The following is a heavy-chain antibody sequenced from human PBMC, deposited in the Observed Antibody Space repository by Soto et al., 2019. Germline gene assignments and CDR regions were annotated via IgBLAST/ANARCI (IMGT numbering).Heavy chain of an antibody. CDR3: ARSTGLDIVLIDY. CDR1: GGTFSSYA. CDR2: IIPIFGIA. D-gene: IGHD2-8*01. V-gene: IGHV1-69*13. Sequence: SVKVSCKAPGGTFSSYAISWVRQAPGQGLEWMGGIIPIFGIANYAQKFQGRVTITADESTSTAYMELSSLRSEDTAVYYCARSTGLDIVLIDYWGQGTLVTVSS. J-gene: IGHJ4*02.